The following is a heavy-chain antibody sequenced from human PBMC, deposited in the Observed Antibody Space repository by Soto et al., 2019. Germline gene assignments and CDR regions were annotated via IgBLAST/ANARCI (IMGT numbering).Heavy chain of an antibody. Sequence: EVQLVESGGGLVQPGGSLRLSCAASGFTVSSNYMSWVRQAPGKGLEWVSVIYSGGSTYYADSVKGRFTISRHNSKNTLYLQMNSLRAEDTAVYYCARDHIVVVTATYYYYYGMDVWGQGTTVTVSS. D-gene: IGHD2-21*02. CDR2: IYSGGST. CDR3: ARDHIVVVTATYYYYYGMDV. CDR1: GFTVSSNY. J-gene: IGHJ6*02. V-gene: IGHV3-53*04.